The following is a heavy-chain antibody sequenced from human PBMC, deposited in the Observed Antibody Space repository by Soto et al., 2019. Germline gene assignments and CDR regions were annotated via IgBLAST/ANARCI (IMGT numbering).Heavy chain of an antibody. J-gene: IGHJ4*02. CDR3: ANRRGAGGHFDY. Sequence: GGSLRLSCAASGFTFSSYAMGWVRQGPGKGLEWVAVVSIGGSTHYADSVRGRFTISRDNSKNTLSLQMNSLTAEDTAVYFCANRRGAGGHFDYWGQGALVTVSS. CDR2: VSIGGST. V-gene: IGHV3-23*01. CDR1: GFTFSSYA. D-gene: IGHD2-15*01.